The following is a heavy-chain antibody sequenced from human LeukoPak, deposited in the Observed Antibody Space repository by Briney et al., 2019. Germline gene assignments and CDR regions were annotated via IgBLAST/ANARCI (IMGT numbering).Heavy chain of an antibody. Sequence: SGTLSLTCGVSGGSVISTNWWTWVRQPPGKGLEWIGEVHLDGRTNYNPSLESRLTISVDLSENHVSLKLASVTAADTAVYYCAREGGFYRPLDYSGQGTLVTVSS. CDR2: VHLDGRT. CDR3: AREGGFYRPLDY. CDR1: GGSVISTNW. V-gene: IGHV4-4*02. J-gene: IGHJ4*02. D-gene: IGHD3-3*01.